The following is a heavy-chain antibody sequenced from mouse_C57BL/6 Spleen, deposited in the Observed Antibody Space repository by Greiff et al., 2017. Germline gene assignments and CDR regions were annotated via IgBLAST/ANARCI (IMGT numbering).Heavy chain of an antibody. CDR1: GYTFTDYE. CDR2: IDPETGGT. CDR3: TREDIYYSNSEFAD. V-gene: IGHV1-15*01. D-gene: IGHD2-5*01. Sequence: QVQLQQSGAELVRPGASVTLSCKASGYTFTDYEMHWVKQTPVHGLEWIGAIDPETGGTDYNQKFKGKAILTADKSSSTAYMELRSLTSEDSAVYYCTREDIYYSNSEFADWGQRTLVTVS. J-gene: IGHJ3*01.